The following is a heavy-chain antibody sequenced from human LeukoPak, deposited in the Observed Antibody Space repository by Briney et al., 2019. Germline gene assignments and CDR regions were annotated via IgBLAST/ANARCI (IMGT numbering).Heavy chain of an antibody. Sequence: SQTLSLTCAISGDSVSSNSATWNWIRQSPSKAFEWLGRTYYRSKWYKYYAVSVKGRITINPDTSKNQFSLQLNSVTPEGTAVYYCARGPSYFQHWGQGTLVTVSS. CDR1: GDSVSSNSAT. CDR3: ARGPSYFQH. CDR2: TYYRSKWYK. V-gene: IGHV6-1*01. J-gene: IGHJ1*01.